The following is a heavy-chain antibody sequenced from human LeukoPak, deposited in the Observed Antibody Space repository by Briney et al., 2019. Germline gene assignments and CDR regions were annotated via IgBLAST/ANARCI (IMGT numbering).Heavy chain of an antibody. D-gene: IGHD6-6*01. CDR2: ISANGGST. J-gene: IGHJ4*02. Sequence: EGSLRLSCVASGFTFSSYAMNWVRQAPGKGLEWVSGISANGGSTYYADSVKGRFTISRDNAKNSLYLQMNSLRAEDTAVYYCARDLKGYSSSSGLDYWGQGTLVTVSS. CDR3: ARDLKGYSSSSGLDY. V-gene: IGHV3-23*01. CDR1: GFTFSSYA.